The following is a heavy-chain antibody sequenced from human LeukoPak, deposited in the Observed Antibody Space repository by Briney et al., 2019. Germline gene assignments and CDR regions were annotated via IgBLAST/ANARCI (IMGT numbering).Heavy chain of an antibody. CDR2: IYHSGST. D-gene: IGHD2-15*01. CDR3: ARDGPGYCSGGSCYRDENFDY. Sequence: SQTLSLTCAVSGGSISSGGYSWSWIRQPPGKGLEWIGYIYHSGSTYYNPSLKSRVTISVDRSKNQFSLKLSSVTAADTAVYYCARDGPGYCSGGSCYRDENFDYWGQGTLVTVSS. CDR1: GGSISSGGYS. J-gene: IGHJ4*02. V-gene: IGHV4-30-2*01.